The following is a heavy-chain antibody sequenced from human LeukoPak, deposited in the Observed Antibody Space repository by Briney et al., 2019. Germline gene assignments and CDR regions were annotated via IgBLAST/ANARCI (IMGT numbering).Heavy chain of an antibody. D-gene: IGHD2-2*01. CDR2: IKEDGSEK. V-gene: IGHV3-7*03. CDR3: ARRALRYCSSTSCPAQYYGVDV. CDR1: GFTFSSYW. Sequence: QPGGSLRLSCAASGFTFSSYWMSWVRQAPGKGLEWVANIKEDGSEKYYVDSVKGRFTISRDNAKNSLYLQTNSLRAEDTAVYYCARRALRYCSSTSCPAQYYGVDVWGKGTTVTVSS. J-gene: IGHJ6*04.